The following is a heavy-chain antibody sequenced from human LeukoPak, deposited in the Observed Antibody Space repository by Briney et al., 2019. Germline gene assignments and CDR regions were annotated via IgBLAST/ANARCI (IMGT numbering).Heavy chain of an antibody. J-gene: IGHJ6*03. Sequence: SETLSLTCAVYGGSFSGYYWSWIRQPPGKGLEWIGEINHSGSTNYNPSLKSRVTISVDTSKNQFSLKLSSVTAADTAVYYCARGAGDSSVDYYYYMDVWGKGTTVTVSS. D-gene: IGHD3-22*01. V-gene: IGHV4-34*01. CDR2: INHSGST. CDR1: GGSFSGYY. CDR3: ARGAGDSSVDYYYYMDV.